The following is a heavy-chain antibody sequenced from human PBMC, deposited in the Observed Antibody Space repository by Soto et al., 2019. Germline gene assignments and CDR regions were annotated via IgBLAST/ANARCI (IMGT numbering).Heavy chain of an antibody. CDR3: ARAGGYTDYYYGMDV. CDR2: IWFDGSSK. Sequence: GGSLRLSCVASGFSFSSYGMHWVRQAPGKGLEWVALIWFDGSSKYYADSVKGRFTISRHNSKNTLYLQMSSLRAEDTAVYYCARAGGYTDYYYGMDVWGQGXTVTVYS. CDR1: GFSFSSYG. V-gene: IGHV3-33*01. D-gene: IGHD5-18*01. J-gene: IGHJ6*02.